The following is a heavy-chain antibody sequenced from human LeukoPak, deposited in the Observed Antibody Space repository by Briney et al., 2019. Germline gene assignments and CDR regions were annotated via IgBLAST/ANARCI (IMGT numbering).Heavy chain of an antibody. CDR1: AFTFRTYW. V-gene: IGHV3-11*01. CDR2: IGSSGSTI. D-gene: IGHD3-10*01. J-gene: IGHJ2*01. Sequence: PGGSLRLSCAASAFTFRTYWMSWVRQAPGKGLEWVSYIGSSGSTIYYADSVKGRFTISRDNAKNSLYLQMNSLRAEDTAVYYCARERSLRGGVPSWYFDLWGRGTLVTVSS. CDR3: ARERSLRGGVPSWYFDL.